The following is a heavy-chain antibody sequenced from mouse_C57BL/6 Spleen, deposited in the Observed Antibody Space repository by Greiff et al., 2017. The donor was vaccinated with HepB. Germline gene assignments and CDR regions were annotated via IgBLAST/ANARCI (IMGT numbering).Heavy chain of an antibody. CDR1: GYTFTSYW. CDR2: IDPSDSET. J-gene: IGHJ2*01. D-gene: IGHD1-1*01. Sequence: QVQLQQPGAELVRPGSSVKLSCKASGYTFTSYWMHWVKQRPIQGLEWIGNIDPSDSETHYNQKFKDKATLTVDKSSSTAYMQLSSLTSEDSAVYYCARARITPVPDYWGQGTTLTVSS. V-gene: IGHV1-52*01. CDR3: ARARITPVPDY.